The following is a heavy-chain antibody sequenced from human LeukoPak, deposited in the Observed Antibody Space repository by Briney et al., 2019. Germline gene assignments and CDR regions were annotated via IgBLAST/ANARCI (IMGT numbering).Heavy chain of an antibody. D-gene: IGHD4-11*01. CDR3: AREPYRATDYYYYGMDV. CDR1: GASISSYY. CDR2: IYYSGSI. V-gene: IGHV4-59*01. Sequence: SETLSLTCTDSGASISSYYWSWIRQPPGKGLEWIGDIYYSGSIKYNSSLKSRVTMSVDTSKNQFSLKPSSVTAADTAIYYCAREPYRATDYYYYGMDVWGQGTTVTVSS. J-gene: IGHJ6*02.